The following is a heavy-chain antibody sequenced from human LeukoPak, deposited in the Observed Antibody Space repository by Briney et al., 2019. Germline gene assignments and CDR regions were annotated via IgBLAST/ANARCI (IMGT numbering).Heavy chain of an antibody. CDR2: IKQDGSEK. V-gene: IGHV3-7*03. CDR1: GFTFSSYW. J-gene: IGHJ4*02. CDR3: TAEPGVNDY. Sequence: GGSLRLSCAASGFTFSSYWMSWVRQAPGKGLEWVANIKQDGSEKYYVDSVKGRFTISRDNAKNSLYLQMNSLKTEDTAVYYCTAEPGVNDYWGQGTLVTVSS. D-gene: IGHD1-14*01.